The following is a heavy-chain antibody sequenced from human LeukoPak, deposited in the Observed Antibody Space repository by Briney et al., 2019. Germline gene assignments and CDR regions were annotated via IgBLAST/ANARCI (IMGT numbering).Heavy chain of an antibody. CDR3: ARFPLYFNILTGYQATHSFDY. Sequence: ASVKVSCKASGYNFDIYGISWVRQAPGQGLEWMGWITAYNDNTNYVQNLQGRVTMTTDTSTSTAYMELRSLRSDDTAVYYCARFPLYFNILTGYQATHSFDYWGQGTLVTVSS. CDR2: ITAYNDNT. V-gene: IGHV1-18*01. J-gene: IGHJ4*02. D-gene: IGHD3-9*01. CDR1: GYNFDIYG.